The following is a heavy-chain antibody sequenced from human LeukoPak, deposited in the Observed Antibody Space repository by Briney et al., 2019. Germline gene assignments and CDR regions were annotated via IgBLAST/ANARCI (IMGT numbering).Heavy chain of an antibody. CDR2: IRYDGSNK. D-gene: IGHD2-8*01. J-gene: IGHJ4*02. CDR3: AKDHCTNGVCYTDY. V-gene: IGHV3-30*02. Sequence: PGASLILSCAAIGFTFSNYGNHWVCQPPGKGLDWVAFIRYDGSNKYYADSMKGRFTISRDNSKNSLSLQMNSLRGEDTAIYYCAKDHCTNGVCYTDYWGEGTLVTVSS. CDR1: GFTFSNYG.